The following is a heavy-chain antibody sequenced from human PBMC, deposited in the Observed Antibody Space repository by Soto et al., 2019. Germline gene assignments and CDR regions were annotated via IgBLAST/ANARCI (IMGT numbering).Heavy chain of an antibody. Sequence: GASVKVSCKASGKTFASHGCSWVRQARGQGLEWMGWISGFNGQTNYALKFQGRVTLTTDASTSTAYMELRSLRSDDTAVYFCARVDPSGVEVVREDWGQGTLDTVSS. CDR3: ARVDPSGVEVVRED. CDR2: ISGFNGQT. D-gene: IGHD3-10*01. CDR1: GKTFASHG. V-gene: IGHV1-18*01. J-gene: IGHJ4*02.